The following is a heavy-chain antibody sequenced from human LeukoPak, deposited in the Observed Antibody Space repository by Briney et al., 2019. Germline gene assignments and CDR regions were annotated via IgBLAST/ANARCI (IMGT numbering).Heavy chain of an antibody. Sequence: GGSLRLSCAASGFTFSNYAMHWVRQAPGKGLEWVAVIWYDGSNKYYADSVKGRFTISRDNSKNTLYLQMNSLRAEDTAVYYCARDQGYYDSSGYYYYFDYWGQGTLVTVSS. CDR3: ARDQGYYDSSGYYYYFDY. J-gene: IGHJ4*02. D-gene: IGHD3-22*01. CDR2: IWYDGSNK. V-gene: IGHV3-33*01. CDR1: GFTFSNYA.